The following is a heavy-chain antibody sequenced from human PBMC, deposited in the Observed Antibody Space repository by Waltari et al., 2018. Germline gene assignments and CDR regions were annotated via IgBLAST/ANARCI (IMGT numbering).Heavy chain of an antibody. CDR1: VGTFSTYA. Sequence: QVQLVQSGAEVRKPGSSVKVSCKASVGTFSTYAISWVRQAPGQGLEWMGGKYSRMVQDRLTITADTSTTSAYMELSSLISEDTAIYYCVAGNFSPDFWGQGTLVTVSS. CDR3: VAGNFSPDF. V-gene: IGHV1-69*10. J-gene: IGHJ4*02.